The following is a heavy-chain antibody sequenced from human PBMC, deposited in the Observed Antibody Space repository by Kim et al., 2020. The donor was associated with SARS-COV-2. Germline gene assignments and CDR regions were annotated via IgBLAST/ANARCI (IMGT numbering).Heavy chain of an antibody. D-gene: IGHD3-22*01. J-gene: IGHJ6*02. CDR1: GGSFSGYY. CDR2: INHSGST. V-gene: IGHV4-34*01. Sequence: SETLSLTCAVYGGSFSGYYWSWIRQPPGKGLEWIGEINHSGSTNYNPSLKSRVTISVDTSKNQFSLKLSSVTAADTAVYYCASGAYYYDSSGYYWERDYYSYGMDVWGQGTTVTVSS. CDR3: ASGAYYYDSSGYYWERDYYSYGMDV.